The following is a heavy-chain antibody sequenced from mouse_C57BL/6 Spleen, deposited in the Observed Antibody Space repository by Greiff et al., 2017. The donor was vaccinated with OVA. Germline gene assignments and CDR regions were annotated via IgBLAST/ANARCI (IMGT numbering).Heavy chain of an antibody. CDR2: INPNNGGT. V-gene: IGHV1-26*01. CDR1: GYTFTDYY. Sequence: SGPELVKPGASVKISCKASGYTFTDYYMNWVKQSHGKSLEWIGDINPNNGGTSYNQKFKGKATLTVDKSSSTAYMELRSLTSEDSAVYYCARSYYYGSSYEFAYWGQGTLVTVSA. CDR3: ARSYYYGSSYEFAY. J-gene: IGHJ3*01. D-gene: IGHD1-1*01.